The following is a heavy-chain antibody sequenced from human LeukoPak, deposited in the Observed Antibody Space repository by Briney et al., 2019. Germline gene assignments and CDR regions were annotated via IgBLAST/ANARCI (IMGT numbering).Heavy chain of an antibody. J-gene: IGHJ4*02. Sequence: GGSLRLSCAASGFTFSSYWMSWVRQAPGKGLEWVASIKRDGSVKKYVDSVQGRLTVSRDNTKNSLYLQMNSLRADDTAVYYCARLSGDITVLDLWGQGTLVTVSS. V-gene: IGHV3-7*01. CDR1: GFTFSSYW. CDR2: IKRDGSVK. CDR3: ARLSGDITVLDL. D-gene: IGHD1-20*01.